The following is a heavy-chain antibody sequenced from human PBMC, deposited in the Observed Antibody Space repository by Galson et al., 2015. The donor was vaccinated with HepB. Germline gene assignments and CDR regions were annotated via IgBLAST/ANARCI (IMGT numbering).Heavy chain of an antibody. CDR2: ISWNSGSI. CDR3: AKDIGRGPVYRSSSWGYFDY. J-gene: IGHJ4*02. CDR1: GFTFADYA. D-gene: IGHD6-6*01. Sequence: SLRLSCAASGFTFADYAMHWVRQAPGQGLEWVSGISWNSGSIGYADSVKGRFTITRDNAKNSLYLQMNSLRAEDTAVYYCAKDIGRGPVYRSSSWGYFDYWGQGTLVTVSS. V-gene: IGHV3-9*01.